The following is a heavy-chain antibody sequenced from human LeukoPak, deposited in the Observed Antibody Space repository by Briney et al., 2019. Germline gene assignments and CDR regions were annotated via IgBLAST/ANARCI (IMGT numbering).Heavy chain of an antibody. D-gene: IGHD4-17*01. CDR1: GGSISSSSYY. Sequence: SETLSLTCTVSGGSISSSSYYWGWIRQPPGNGLEWIGSIYYSGSTYYNPSLKSRDTISVDTSKNQFSLKLSSVTAADTAVYYCARHDYGDSDWFDPWGQGTLVTVSS. V-gene: IGHV4-39*01. J-gene: IGHJ5*02. CDR3: ARHDYGDSDWFDP. CDR2: IYYSGST.